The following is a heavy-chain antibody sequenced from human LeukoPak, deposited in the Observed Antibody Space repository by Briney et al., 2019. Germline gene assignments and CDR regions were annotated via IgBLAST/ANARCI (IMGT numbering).Heavy chain of an antibody. CDR1: GYTFTSYG. CDR2: ISTYNGNT. D-gene: IGHD5-18*01. CDR3: ARRGGQLWPLDY. V-gene: IGHV1-18*04. Sequence: ASVKVSCKTSGYTFTSYGISWVRQAPGQGLEWMGWISTYNGNTNYALKLQGRVTMTTDTSTTTAYMELRSLRSDDSAVYYCARRGGQLWPLDYWGQGTLVTVSS. J-gene: IGHJ4*02.